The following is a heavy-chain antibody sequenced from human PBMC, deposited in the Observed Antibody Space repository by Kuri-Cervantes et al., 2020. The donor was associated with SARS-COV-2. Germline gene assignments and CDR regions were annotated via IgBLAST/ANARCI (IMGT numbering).Heavy chain of an antibody. CDR3: ARDLATIPNWFDP. D-gene: IGHD5-12*01. Sequence: SETLSLTCAFYGESFSGYYWNWIRQSPGKGLEWIGEVNHRGSTNYNPSLKSRVTISVDTSKNQFSLKLSSVTAADTAVYYCARDLATIPNWFDPWGQGTLVTVSS. CDR1: GESFSGYY. CDR2: VNHRGST. V-gene: IGHV4-34*01. J-gene: IGHJ5*02.